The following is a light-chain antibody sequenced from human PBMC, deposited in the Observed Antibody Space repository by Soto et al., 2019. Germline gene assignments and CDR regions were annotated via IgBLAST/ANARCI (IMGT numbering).Light chain of an antibody. Sequence: QSALTQPASVSGSPGQSITISCTGTSSDIGAYNFVSWYQQHPGKAPKLTLYDVNIRPSGVSNRVSGSKSGNTASLTISGLQAEDEADYYCTSWTTSTTMIFGGGTKVTVL. CDR3: TSWTTSTTMI. CDR1: SSDIGAYNF. CDR2: DVN. V-gene: IGLV2-14*03. J-gene: IGLJ2*01.